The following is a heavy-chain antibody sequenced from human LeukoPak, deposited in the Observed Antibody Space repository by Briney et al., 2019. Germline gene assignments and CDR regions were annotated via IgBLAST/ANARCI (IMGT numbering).Heavy chain of an antibody. J-gene: IGHJ5*02. CDR1: GFTFSSYW. Sequence: GGSLRLSCAASGFTFSSYWMRWVRQVPGKGLEWVANIKQDGSEKHYVESVKGRFTISRDNAKNSLYLQMNSLRAEDTAVYYCARDPGIAAFVPNWFDPWGQGTLVTVSS. V-gene: IGHV3-7*01. CDR2: IKQDGSEK. D-gene: IGHD6-13*01. CDR3: ARDPGIAAFVPNWFDP.